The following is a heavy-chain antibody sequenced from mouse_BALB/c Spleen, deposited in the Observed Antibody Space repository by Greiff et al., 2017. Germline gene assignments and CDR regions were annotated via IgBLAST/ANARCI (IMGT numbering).Heavy chain of an antibody. V-gene: IGHV1S56*01. CDR2: IYPGNVNT. D-gene: IGHD2-1*01. Sequence: VQVVESGPELVKPGASVRISCKASGYTFTSYYIHWVKQRPGQGLEWIGWIYPGNVNTKYNEKFKGKATLTADKSSSTAYMQLSSLTSEDSAVYFCASNYGNFPYYAMDYWGQGTSVTVSS. CDR1: GYTFTSYY. CDR3: ASNYGNFPYYAMDY. J-gene: IGHJ4*01.